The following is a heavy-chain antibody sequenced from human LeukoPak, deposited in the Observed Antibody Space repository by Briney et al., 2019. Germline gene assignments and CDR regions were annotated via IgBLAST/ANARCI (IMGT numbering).Heavy chain of an antibody. CDR2: ISGSGGST. J-gene: IGHJ4*02. V-gene: IGHV3-23*01. CDR3: ATGNYNRPFDY. Sequence: GGSLRLSCAASGFTFSSYAMSWVRQAPGKGLEWVSAISGSGGSTYYADSVKGRFAISRDNSKNTLYLQLNSLRAEDTAVYYCATGNYNRPFDYWGQGTLVTVSS. CDR1: GFTFSSYA. D-gene: IGHD1-7*01.